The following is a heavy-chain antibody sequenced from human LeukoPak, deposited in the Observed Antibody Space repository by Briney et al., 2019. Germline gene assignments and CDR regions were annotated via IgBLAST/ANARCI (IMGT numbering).Heavy chain of an antibody. CDR1: GGSISSYY. CDR2: IYYSGST. Sequence: PSETLSRTCTVSGGSISSYYWSWIRQPPGKGLEWIGYIYYSGSTKYNPSLKSRVTISVDTSKNQFSLKLSSVTAADTAVYYCARQDQDRWYRYYFDYWGQGTLVTVSS. V-gene: IGHV4-59*08. CDR3: ARQDQDRWYRYYFDY. D-gene: IGHD6-13*01. J-gene: IGHJ4*02.